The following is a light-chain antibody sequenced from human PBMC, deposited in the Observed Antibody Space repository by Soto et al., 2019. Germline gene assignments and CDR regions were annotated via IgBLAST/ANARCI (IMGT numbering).Light chain of an antibody. CDR2: EVT. CDR1: SSDVGAYNY. CDR3: SSFASSNPWV. Sequence: QSALTQPPSASGSPGQSVTISCTGTSSDVGAYNYVSWYQQHAGKAPKLVIYEVTKRPSGVPDRFSGSKSANPASLTVSGLQAEDEAEYYCSSFASSNPWVFGGGTKLPVL. J-gene: IGLJ3*02. V-gene: IGLV2-8*01.